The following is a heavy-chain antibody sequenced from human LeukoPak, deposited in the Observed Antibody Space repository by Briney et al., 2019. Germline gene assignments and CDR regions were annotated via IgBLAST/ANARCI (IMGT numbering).Heavy chain of an antibody. CDR2: ISGSGGST. J-gene: IGHJ4*02. CDR3: AAAAGYYFDY. CDR1: GFTFSSYW. Sequence: GGSLRLSCAASGFTFSSYWMHWVRQAPGKGLEWVSAISGSGGSTYYADSVKGRFTISRDNSKNTLYLQMNSLRAEDTAVYYCAAAAGYYFDYWGQETLVTVSS. D-gene: IGHD6-13*01. V-gene: IGHV3-23*01.